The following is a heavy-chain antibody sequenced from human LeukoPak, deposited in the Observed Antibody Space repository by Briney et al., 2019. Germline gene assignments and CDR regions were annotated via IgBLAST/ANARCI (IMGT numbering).Heavy chain of an antibody. Sequence: SETLSLTCTVSGGSISSYYWSWIRQPPGKGLEWIGYIYYSGRTNYNPSLKSRVTISVDTSKNQFSLKLSSVTAADTAVYYCARGLGSYNWNDGGVWFDPWGQGTLVTVSS. J-gene: IGHJ5*02. CDR3: ARGLGSYNWNDGGVWFDP. V-gene: IGHV4-59*01. CDR2: IYYSGRT. CDR1: GGSISSYY. D-gene: IGHD1-1*01.